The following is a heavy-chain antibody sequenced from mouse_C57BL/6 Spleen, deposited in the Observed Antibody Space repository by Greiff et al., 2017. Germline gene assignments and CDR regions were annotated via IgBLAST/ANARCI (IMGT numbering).Heavy chain of an antibody. CDR2: IYPGDGDT. D-gene: IGHD2-1*01. J-gene: IGHJ4*01. V-gene: IGHV1-82*01. CDR1: GYAFSSSW. CDR3: ANGNPYAMDY. Sequence: QVQLQQSGPELVKPGASVKISCKASGYAFSSSWMNWVKQRPGKGLEWIGRIYPGDGDTNYNGKFKGKATLTADKSSSTAYMQLSSLTSEDSAVYFCANGNPYAMDYWGQGTSVTVAS.